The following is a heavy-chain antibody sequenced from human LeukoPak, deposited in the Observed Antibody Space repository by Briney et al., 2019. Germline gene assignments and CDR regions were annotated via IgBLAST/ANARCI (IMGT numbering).Heavy chain of an antibody. CDR2: ISSSSGTI. CDR3: ARGGYYGSGSYQFDY. V-gene: IGHV3-48*02. D-gene: IGHD3-10*01. CDR1: GFTLSSYS. J-gene: IGHJ4*02. Sequence: AGGSLRLSCAASGFTLSSYSMNWVRQAPGKGLEWVSYISSSSGTIYYADSVKGRFTISRDNAKNSLYLQMNSLRDEDTAVYYCARGGYYGSGSYQFDYWGQGTLVTVSS.